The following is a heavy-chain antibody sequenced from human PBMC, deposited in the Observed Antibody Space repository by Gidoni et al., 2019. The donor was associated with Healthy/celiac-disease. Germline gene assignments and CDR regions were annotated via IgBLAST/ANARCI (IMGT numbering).Heavy chain of an antibody. Sequence: VTLKESGPVLVKPTETLTLTCTASGFSISNARMGVSWIRQPPGKALEWLAHIFSNDEKSYSTSLKSRLTISKDTSKSQVVLTMTNMDPVDTATYYCARIPRGYYYYGMDVWGQGTTVTVSS. V-gene: IGHV2-26*01. CDR3: ARIPRGYYYYGMDV. J-gene: IGHJ6*02. CDR2: IFSNDEK. CDR1: GFSISNARMG.